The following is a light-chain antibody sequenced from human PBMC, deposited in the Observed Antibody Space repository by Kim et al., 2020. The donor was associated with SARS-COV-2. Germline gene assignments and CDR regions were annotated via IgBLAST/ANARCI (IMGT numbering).Light chain of an antibody. V-gene: IGLV1-40*01. Sequence: QSVLTQPPSVSGAPGQRVTISCTGSDSDIGAGYDVHWYQVLPGTAPKLLIYENNYRPSGVPDRFSGSKSGSTASLAITGLQAEDEADYYCQSGSLSEVMFGGGTQLTVL. J-gene: IGLJ3*02. CDR1: DSDIGAGYD. CDR2: ENN. CDR3: QSGSLSEVM.